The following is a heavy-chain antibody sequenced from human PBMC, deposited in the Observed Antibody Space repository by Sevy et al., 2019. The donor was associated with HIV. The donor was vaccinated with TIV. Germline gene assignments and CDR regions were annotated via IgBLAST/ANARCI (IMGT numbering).Heavy chain of an antibody. J-gene: IGHJ4*02. Sequence: SETLSLTCTVSGGSISSSSYYWGWIRQPPGKGLEWIGSIYYSGSTYYNPPLKSRVTISVDTSKNQFSLKLSSVTAADTAVYYCARHVEVAGLRLDYWGQGTLVTVSS. CDR1: GGSISSSSYY. D-gene: IGHD6-19*01. CDR3: ARHVEVAGLRLDY. V-gene: IGHV4-39*01. CDR2: IYYSGST.